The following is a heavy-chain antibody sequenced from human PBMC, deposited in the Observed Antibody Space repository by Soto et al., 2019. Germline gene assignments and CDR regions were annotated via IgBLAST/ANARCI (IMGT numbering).Heavy chain of an antibody. Sequence: QVQLVESGGGVVQPGRSLRLSCAASGFXXXXYGMHWVRQAPGKGLEWVALVSYDGSIKYYADSVKGRFTISRDNSKNTLYLQMNSLRVEDTAVYYCAKDGSHLAVAGTSPTSYFYGLAVWGQGTTVTVSS. CDR2: VSYDGSIK. CDR1: GFXXXXYG. D-gene: IGHD6-19*01. J-gene: IGHJ6*02. V-gene: IGHV3-30*18. CDR3: AKDGSHLAVAGTSPTSYFYGLAV.